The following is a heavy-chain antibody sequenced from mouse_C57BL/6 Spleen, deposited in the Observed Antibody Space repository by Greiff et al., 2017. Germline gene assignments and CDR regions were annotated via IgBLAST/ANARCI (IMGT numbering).Heavy chain of an antibody. CDR3: ARGSNYAMDY. CDR1: GYSITSGYY. Sequence: EVQLQQSGPGLVKPSQSLSLTCSVTGYSITSGYYWNWIRQFPGNKPEWMGYISYDGSNNYNPSLKNRISITRDTSKNQFFLKLNSVTTEDTATYYCARGSNYAMDYWGQGTSVTVSS. J-gene: IGHJ4*01. V-gene: IGHV3-6*01. D-gene: IGHD1-1*01. CDR2: ISYDGSN.